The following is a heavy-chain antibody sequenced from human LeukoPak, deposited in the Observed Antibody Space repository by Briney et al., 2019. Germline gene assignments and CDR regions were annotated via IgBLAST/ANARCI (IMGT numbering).Heavy chain of an antibody. CDR1: GFTFSTYW. CDR3: AARFTIFGVVNDGRCGFDP. D-gene: IGHD3-3*01. J-gene: IGHJ5*02. Sequence: PGGSLRLSCAVSGFTFSTYWMSWVRQAPGKGLEWVANIKQDGSEKYYVDSVKGRFTISRDNAKNSLYLQMNSLRAEDTAVYYCAARFTIFGVVNDGRCGFDPWGQGTLVTVSS. CDR2: IKQDGSEK. V-gene: IGHV3-7*01.